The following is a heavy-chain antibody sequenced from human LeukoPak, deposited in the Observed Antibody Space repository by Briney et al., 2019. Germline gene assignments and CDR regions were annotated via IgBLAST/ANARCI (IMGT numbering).Heavy chain of an antibody. CDR2: IYYSGST. CDR3: ARGVQLEVPAARHYYYMDV. CDR1: GGSISSYY. Sequence: SETLSLTCTVSGGSISSYYWSWIRQPPGKGLEWIGYIYYSGSTNYNPSLKSRVTISVDTSKNQFSLKLSSVTAADTAVYYCARGVQLEVPAARHYYYMDVWGKGTTVTISS. V-gene: IGHV4-59*12. J-gene: IGHJ6*03. D-gene: IGHD2-2*01.